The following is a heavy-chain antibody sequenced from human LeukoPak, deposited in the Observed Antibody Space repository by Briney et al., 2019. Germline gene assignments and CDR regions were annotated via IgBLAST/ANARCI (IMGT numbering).Heavy chain of an antibody. CDR3: ARADCSSSTCYLRSSWFDP. D-gene: IGHD2/OR15-2a*01. CDR1: GFSLSSYN. J-gene: IGHJ5*02. Sequence: GGSLRLSCAASGFSLSSYNMNLVRQAPGKGLEWVSSISTSSTFIYYTYSVKGRFTISRDNAKNSLYLQMNSLSAEDTAVYYCARADCSSSTCYLRSSWFDPWGQGTLVTVSS. CDR2: ISTSSTFI. V-gene: IGHV3-21*01.